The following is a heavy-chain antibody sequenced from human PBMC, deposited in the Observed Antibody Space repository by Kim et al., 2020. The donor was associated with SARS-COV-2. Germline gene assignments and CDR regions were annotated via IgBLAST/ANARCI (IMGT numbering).Heavy chain of an antibody. J-gene: IGHJ6*01. CDR1: GFTFSRYA. D-gene: IGHD3-3*01. V-gene: IGHV3-23*01. Sequence: GGSLRLSCAASGFTFSRYAMSWVRQAPGKGLEWVSIISGGGDSTYYGDSVKGRFTISRDNSKNMLYLQMNSLRAEDTAVYYCAKDLPLPSRDLYYDFWNGAYHYYDMDV. CDR2: ISGGGDST. CDR3: AKDLPLPSRDLYYDFWNGAYHYYDMDV.